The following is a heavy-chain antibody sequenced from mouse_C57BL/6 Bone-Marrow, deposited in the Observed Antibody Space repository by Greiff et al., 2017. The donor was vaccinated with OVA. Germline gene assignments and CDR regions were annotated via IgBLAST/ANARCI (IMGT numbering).Heavy chain of an antibody. Sequence: EVQLQQSGPELVKPGASVKISCKASGYTFTDYYMNWVKQSHGKSLEWIGDINPNNGGTSYNQKFKGKATLTVDKSSSTAYMELLSLTSEDSAVYYCARSGLWFAYWGQGTLVTVSA. V-gene: IGHV1-26*01. J-gene: IGHJ3*01. CDR3: ARSGLWFAY. CDR2: INPNNGGT. CDR1: GYTFTDYY. D-gene: IGHD3-1*01.